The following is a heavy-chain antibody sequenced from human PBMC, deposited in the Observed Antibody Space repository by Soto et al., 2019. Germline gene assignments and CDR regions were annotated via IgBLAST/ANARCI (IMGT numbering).Heavy chain of an antibody. V-gene: IGHV3-66*01. J-gene: IGHJ6*04. CDR1: GFTVSSKY. CDR3: AGDVVFFYGCGAHGVPLAF. D-gene: IGHD3-10*01. CDR2: IQSGGPT. Sequence: GGSLRLSCAASGFTVSSKYMSWVRQAPGKGLEWVSLIQSGGPTYYADSVKGRFTISRDTSENTLHLQMDSLRAEDTAVYYCAGDVVFFYGCGAHGVPLAFWGKGTTVPVSS.